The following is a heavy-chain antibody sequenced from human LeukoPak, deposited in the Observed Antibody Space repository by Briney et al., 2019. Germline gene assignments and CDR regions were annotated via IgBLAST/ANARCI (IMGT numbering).Heavy chain of an antibody. J-gene: IGHJ6*03. CDR2: IYYSGST. CDR1: GGSISSYY. D-gene: IGHD3-3*01. Sequence: SETLSLTCTVSGGSISSYYWSWIRQPPGKGLEWIGSIYYSGSTYYNPSLKSRVTISVDTSKNQFSLKLSSVTAADTAVYYCARRSRFLAGTYFYYMDVWGKGTTVTVSS. V-gene: IGHV4-39*01. CDR3: ARRSRFLAGTYFYYMDV.